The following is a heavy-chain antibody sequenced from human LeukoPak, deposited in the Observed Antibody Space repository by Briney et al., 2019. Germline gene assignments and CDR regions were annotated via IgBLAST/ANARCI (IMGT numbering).Heavy chain of an antibody. V-gene: IGHV3-74*01. CDR2: INSDGSNK. CDR3: ARSYYYYDVDV. CDR1: GFTFSTYW. J-gene: IGHJ6*02. Sequence: GGSLRLSCAASGFTFSTYWMHWVRHAPGKGLVWVSRINSDGSNKNYADSVKGRFTISRDNAKNTLYLQMNSLRDEDAAVYYCARSYYYYDVDVWGQGTTVTVSS.